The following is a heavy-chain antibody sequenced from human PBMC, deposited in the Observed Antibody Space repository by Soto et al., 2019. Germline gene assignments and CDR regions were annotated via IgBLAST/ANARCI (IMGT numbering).Heavy chain of an antibody. CDR2: IRRKTHNHAT. Sequence: EVQLVESGGGVVQPGGSLKLSCAASGFSFSGSAMHWVHQAYGKGLERVGRIRRKTHNHATAYAESVEGRCIISRADSTNTAYLQMNSLKTEDTAVYYCTRQGRCQGRDDFYNTVASASIDQWGQGTLVTVSS. J-gene: IGHJ4*02. V-gene: IGHV3-73*02. CDR1: GFSFSGSA. D-gene: IGHD2-21*02. CDR3: TRQGRCQGRDDFYNTVASASIDQ.